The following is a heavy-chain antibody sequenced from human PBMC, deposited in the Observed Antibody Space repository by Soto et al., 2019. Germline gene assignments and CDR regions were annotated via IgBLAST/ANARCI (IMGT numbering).Heavy chain of an antibody. D-gene: IGHD1-26*01. Sequence: GGSLRLSCAASGFTFSSYGMHWVRQAPGKGLEWVAVIWYDGSNKYYADSVKGRFTISRDNSKNTLYLQMNSLRAEDTAVYYCARDGAIWSALINWFDPWGQGTLVTVSS. CDR2: IWYDGSNK. CDR1: GFTFSSYG. J-gene: IGHJ5*02. CDR3: ARDGAIWSALINWFDP. V-gene: IGHV3-33*01.